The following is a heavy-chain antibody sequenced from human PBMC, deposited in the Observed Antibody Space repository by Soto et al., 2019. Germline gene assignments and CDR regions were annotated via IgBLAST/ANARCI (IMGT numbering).Heavy chain of an antibody. CDR1: GFTFTSSA. V-gene: IGHV1-58*01. D-gene: IGHD6-13*01. Sequence: QMQLVQSGPEVKKPGTSVKVSCKASGFTFTSSAVQWVRQARGQRLEWIGWIVVGSGNTNYAQKFQERVTITRDMSTSTAYMELSSLRSEDTAVYYCAAVVSSSSWLRWCDPWGQGTLVTVSS. J-gene: IGHJ5*02. CDR2: IVVGSGNT. CDR3: AAVVSSSSWLRWCDP.